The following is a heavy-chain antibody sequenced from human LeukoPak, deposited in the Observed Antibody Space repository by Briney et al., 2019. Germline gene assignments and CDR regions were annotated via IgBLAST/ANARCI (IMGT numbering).Heavy chain of an antibody. CDR1: GYSFTSYW. CDR2: IFPGDSDT. Sequence: HGESLKISCKGSGYSFTSYWIGWVRQMPGKGLESMGIIFPGDSDTRYTPSFQGQVIISADKSTGTVYLQWTSLKASDTAIYYCARLECSSTTCPFAYWGQGTLVTVSS. CDR3: ARLECSSTTCPFAY. D-gene: IGHD2-2*01. V-gene: IGHV5-51*01. J-gene: IGHJ4*02.